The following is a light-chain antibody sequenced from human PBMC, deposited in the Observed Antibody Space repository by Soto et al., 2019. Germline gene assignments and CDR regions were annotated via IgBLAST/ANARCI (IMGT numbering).Light chain of an antibody. V-gene: IGKV3-11*01. CDR1: QRVSNY. J-gene: IGKJ5*01. CDR2: DAS. CDR3: QQRTNWPSIT. Sequence: DIVLTQSPATPSLSPGERATPSCRGSQRVSNYLAWYQQKPGQAHRLILYDASNRATGIPARFSGSGSGTDFTLTISSLESEDFAVYYCQQRTNWPSITVGQGTRLEIK.